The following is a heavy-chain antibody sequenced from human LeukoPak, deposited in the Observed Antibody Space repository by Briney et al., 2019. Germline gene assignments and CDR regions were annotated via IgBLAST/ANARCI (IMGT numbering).Heavy chain of an antibody. V-gene: IGHV4-59*12. CDR3: ARYPDFWSGKSAFDI. D-gene: IGHD3-3*01. CDR2: IYYSGST. Sequence: SETLSLTCTVSGGSISSYYWSWIRQPPGKGLEWIGYIYYSGSTNYDPSLKSRVTISVDTSKNQFSLKLSSVTAADTAVYYCARYPDFWSGKSAFDIWGQGTMVTVSS. J-gene: IGHJ3*02. CDR1: GGSISSYY.